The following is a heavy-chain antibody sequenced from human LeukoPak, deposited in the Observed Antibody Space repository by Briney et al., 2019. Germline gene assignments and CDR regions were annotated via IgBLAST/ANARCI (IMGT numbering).Heavy chain of an antibody. J-gene: IGHJ4*02. V-gene: IGHV4-38-2*01. CDR3: ARGRDFWSGYYRVYYFDY. Sequence: PSETLSLTCAVSGYSISSGYYWGWIRQPPGKGLEWIGSIYHSGSTYYNPSLKSRVTISVDTSKNQFSLKLSSVTAADTAVYYCARGRDFWSGYYRVYYFDYWGQGTLVTVSS. CDR1: GYSISSGYY. CDR2: IYHSGST. D-gene: IGHD3-3*01.